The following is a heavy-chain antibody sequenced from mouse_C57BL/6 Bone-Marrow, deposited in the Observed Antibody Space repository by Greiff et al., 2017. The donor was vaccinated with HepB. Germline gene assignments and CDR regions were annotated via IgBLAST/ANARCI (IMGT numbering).Heavy chain of an antibody. CDR1: GFTFSDYG. CDR3: ARRMYYYGSSYDDYAMDY. CDR2: ISSGSSTI. J-gene: IGHJ4*01. D-gene: IGHD1-1*01. Sequence: EVKLMESGGGLVKPGGSLKLSCAASGFTFSDYGMHWVRQAPEKGLEWVAYISSGSSTIYYADTVKGRFTISRDNAKNTLFLQMTSLRSEDTAMYYCARRMYYYGSSYDDYAMDYWGQGTAGTGSS. V-gene: IGHV5-17*01.